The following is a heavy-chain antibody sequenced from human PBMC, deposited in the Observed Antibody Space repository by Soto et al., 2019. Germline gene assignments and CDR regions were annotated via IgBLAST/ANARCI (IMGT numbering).Heavy chain of an antibody. J-gene: IGHJ4*02. D-gene: IGHD3-22*01. CDR3: ARQRSGYYSYFDY. CDR1: GFTFSIYS. V-gene: IGHV3-21*01. Sequence: PGGSLRLSCSASGFTFSIYSMNWFRQAPGKGLEWVSSISSSSSYIYYADSVKGRFTISRDNAKNSLYLQMNSLRAEDTAVHYCARQRSGYYSYFDYWGQGTLVTVSS. CDR2: ISSSSSYI.